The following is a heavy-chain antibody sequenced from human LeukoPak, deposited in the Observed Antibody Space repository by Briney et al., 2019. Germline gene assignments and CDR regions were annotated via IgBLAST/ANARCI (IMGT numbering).Heavy chain of an antibody. J-gene: IGHJ4*02. Sequence: SETLSLTCTVSGGSISSYYWSWIRQPPGKGLEWLGYIYYSGSTNYNPSLKSRVTISVDTSKNQFSLKLSSVTAADTAVYYCARQKRGYGSGSYPDYWGQGTLVTVSS. CDR2: IYYSGST. CDR1: GGSISSYY. V-gene: IGHV4-59*08. D-gene: IGHD3-10*01. CDR3: ARQKRGYGSGSYPDY.